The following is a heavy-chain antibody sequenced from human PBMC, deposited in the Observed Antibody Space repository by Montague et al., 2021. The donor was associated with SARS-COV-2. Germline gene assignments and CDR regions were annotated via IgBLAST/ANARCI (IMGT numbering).Heavy chain of an antibody. Sequence: ALVKPTQTLTLTCVFSGFSLNTDGVGVAWIRRPPGKALECLALIYWDVDQRYSPSLKTSVTITKYISRNRVVLTMTYLYPVDTATYYCARRYDFYRAEAYDVWGQGTMATVSS. V-gene: IGHV2-5*02. CDR2: IYWDVDQ. CDR1: GFSLNTDGVG. CDR3: ARRYDFYRAEAYDV. J-gene: IGHJ3*01. D-gene: IGHD3-3*01.